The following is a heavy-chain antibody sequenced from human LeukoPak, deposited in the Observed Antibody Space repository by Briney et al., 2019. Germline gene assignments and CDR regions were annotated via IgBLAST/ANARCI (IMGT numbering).Heavy chain of an antibody. J-gene: IGHJ4*02. D-gene: IGHD6-19*01. CDR2: IYYSGST. V-gene: IGHV4-39*07. CDR1: GGSISSSSYY. Sequence: SETLSLTCTVSGGSISSSSYYWGWIRQPPGKGLEWIGSIYYSGSTYYNPSLKSRVTISVDTSKNQFSLNLSSVTAADTAVYYCARGTAGWVYFDYWGPGTLVTVSS. CDR3: ARGTAGWVYFDY.